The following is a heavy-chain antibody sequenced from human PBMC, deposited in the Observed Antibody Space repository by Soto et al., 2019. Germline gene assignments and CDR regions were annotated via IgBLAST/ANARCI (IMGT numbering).Heavy chain of an antibody. CDR2: IYYSGST. Sequence: QVQLQESGPGLVKPSQTLSLTCTVSGGSISSGGYYWSWIRQHPGKGLEWIGYIYYSGSTYYNPSLKSRVTISVDTSKNQFSLKRSSVTAADTAVYYCARSLLAARPLGMDVWGQGTTVTVSS. CDR3: ARSLLAARPLGMDV. V-gene: IGHV4-31*03. CDR1: GGSISSGGYY. J-gene: IGHJ6*02. D-gene: IGHD6-6*01.